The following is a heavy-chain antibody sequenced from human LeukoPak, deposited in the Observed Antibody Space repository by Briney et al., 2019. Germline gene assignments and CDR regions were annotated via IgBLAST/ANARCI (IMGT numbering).Heavy chain of an antibody. CDR1: GFTVSSNY. CDR2: IKQDGSEK. CDR3: ASVYDSSGYGAFDI. Sequence: GGSLRLSCAASGFTVSSNYMSWVRQAPGKGLEWVANIKQDGSEKYYVDSVKGRFTISRDNAKNSLYLQMNSLRAEDTAVYYCASVYDSSGYGAFDIWGQGTMVTVSS. D-gene: IGHD3-22*01. V-gene: IGHV3-7*01. J-gene: IGHJ3*02.